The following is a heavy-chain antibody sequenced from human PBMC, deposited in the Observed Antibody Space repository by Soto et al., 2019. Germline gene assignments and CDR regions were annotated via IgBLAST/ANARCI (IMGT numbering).Heavy chain of an antibody. Sequence: QVQLVESGGGVVQPGRSLRLSCAASGFTFSSYDMHWVRQAPGKGLEWVAVISYDGSNKYYADSVKGRFTISRDNSKNTLYLQMNSLRAEDTAVYHCALNLDYGDYYYYYYGMDLWGQRTTVTVSS. CDR2: ISYDGSNK. D-gene: IGHD4-17*01. J-gene: IGHJ6*02. V-gene: IGHV3-30-3*01. CDR3: ALNLDYGDYYYYYYGMDL. CDR1: GFTFSSYD.